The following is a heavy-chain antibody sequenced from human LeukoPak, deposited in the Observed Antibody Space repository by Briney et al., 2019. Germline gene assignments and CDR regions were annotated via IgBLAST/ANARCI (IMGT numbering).Heavy chain of an antibody. D-gene: IGHD3-22*01. CDR3: ARDRDNDSSGYYYGTPYNWFDP. V-gene: IGHV4-31*03. Sequence: PSETLSLTCTVSGGSISSGGYYWSWIRQHPGKGLEWIGYIYYSGSTYYNPSLKSRVTISVDTSKNQFSLKLSSVTAADTAVYYCARDRDNDSSGYYYGTPYNWFDPWGQGTLVTVSS. CDR2: IYYSGST. CDR1: GGSISSGGYY. J-gene: IGHJ5*02.